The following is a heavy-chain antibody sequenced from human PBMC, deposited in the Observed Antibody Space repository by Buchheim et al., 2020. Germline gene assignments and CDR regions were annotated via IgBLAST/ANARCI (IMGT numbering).Heavy chain of an antibody. Sequence: QVQSVDSGGGVVQPGRSLRLSCAASGFNFSNYAMNWVRQAPGKGLEWVAIISYDGSNTYYADSLKGRFSISRDNSKNTLYLQMNSLRTEDTAVYYCARNNWNDYWGQGTL. V-gene: IGHV3-30*04. CDR2: ISYDGSNT. J-gene: IGHJ4*02. CDR3: ARNNWNDY. D-gene: IGHD1-20*01. CDR1: GFNFSNYA.